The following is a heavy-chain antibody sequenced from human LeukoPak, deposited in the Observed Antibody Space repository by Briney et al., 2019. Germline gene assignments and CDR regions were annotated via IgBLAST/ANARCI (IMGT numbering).Heavy chain of an antibody. J-gene: IGHJ1*01. Sequence: SETLSLTCSVSGDSVSRSDSYWDWIRQPPGKGLEWIGTIYYSGRTYYSPSLKSRVTMPVDPSNNQSSLIRRSLTAADTAVYYCARRRYYDGSGYLEWGQGTLLSVSS. D-gene: IGHD3-22*01. V-gene: IGHV4-39*01. CDR1: GDSVSRSDSY. CDR2: IYYSGRT. CDR3: ARRRYYDGSGYLE.